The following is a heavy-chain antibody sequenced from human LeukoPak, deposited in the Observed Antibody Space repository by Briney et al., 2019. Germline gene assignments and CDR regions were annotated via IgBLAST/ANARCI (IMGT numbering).Heavy chain of an antibody. CDR2: IWYDGSNK. Sequence: PGGSLRLSCAASGFTFNNYGMHWVRQAPGKGLEWVAVIWYDGSNKYYADSVKGRFTISRDNPKNTLYLQMNSLRAEDTAVYYCATHRSSTSCYMYWGQGTLVTVSS. CDR1: GFTFNNYG. V-gene: IGHV3-33*01. CDR3: ATHRSSTSCYMY. D-gene: IGHD2-2*02. J-gene: IGHJ4*02.